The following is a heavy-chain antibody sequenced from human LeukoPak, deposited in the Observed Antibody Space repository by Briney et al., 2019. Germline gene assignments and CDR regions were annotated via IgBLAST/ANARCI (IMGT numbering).Heavy chain of an antibody. V-gene: IGHV3-48*01. CDR3: ARILSDYDFWSGLDYFDY. CDR2: ISGSSSTI. Sequence: GGSLRLSCVASGFTFSSYNMNWVRQAPGKGLEWVSYISGSSSTIYYADSVKGRFTISRDNAKNSLYLQMNSLRAEDTAVYYCARILSDYDFWSGLDYFDYWGQGTLVTVSS. CDR1: GFTFSSYN. D-gene: IGHD3-3*01. J-gene: IGHJ4*02.